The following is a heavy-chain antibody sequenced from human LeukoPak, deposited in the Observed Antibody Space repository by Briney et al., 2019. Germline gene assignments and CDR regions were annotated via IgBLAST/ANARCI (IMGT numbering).Heavy chain of an antibody. V-gene: IGHV1-2*02. D-gene: IGHD5-24*01. CDR1: GYTFTGYY. J-gene: IGHJ4*02. CDR2: INPNSGGT. Sequence: ASVKVSCKASGYTFTGYYIHWVRQAPGQGLEWMGWINPNSGGTNYAQKFQGRVTMTRDTSISTAYMELSSLRSEDTAVYYCARDGSRDGYKTTYDYWGQGTLVTVSS. CDR3: ARDGSRDGYKTTYDY.